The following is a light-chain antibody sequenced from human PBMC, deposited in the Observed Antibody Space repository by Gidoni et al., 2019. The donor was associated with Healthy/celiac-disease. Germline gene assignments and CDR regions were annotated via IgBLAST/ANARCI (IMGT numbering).Light chain of an antibody. CDR1: HGISNY. Sequence: IQMTQSPSSLSSSVGDRVTITCRASHGISNYLAWYQQKPGKVHKLLIYAASTLQSVVPSRFSGSGSGTDFPLTISSLQPEDVATYYCQQYNSAPWTFGQGTKVEIK. CDR3: QQYNSAPWT. V-gene: IGKV1-27*01. J-gene: IGKJ1*01. CDR2: AAS.